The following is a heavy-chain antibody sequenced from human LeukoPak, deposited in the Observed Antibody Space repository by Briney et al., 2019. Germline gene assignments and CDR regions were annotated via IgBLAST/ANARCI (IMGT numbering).Heavy chain of an antibody. CDR3: ARGGGLDV. CDR1: GFTFSTYW. J-gene: IGHJ6*02. CDR2: MKRDGSEI. D-gene: IGHD3-16*01. Sequence: GGSLRLSCSASGFTFSTYWMSWVRQAPGKGLEWVANMKRDGSEIYYVDSVRGRFTISRDNAGNSLYLQMNSLRAEDTAVYFCARGGGLDVWGQGATVTVSS. V-gene: IGHV3-7*03.